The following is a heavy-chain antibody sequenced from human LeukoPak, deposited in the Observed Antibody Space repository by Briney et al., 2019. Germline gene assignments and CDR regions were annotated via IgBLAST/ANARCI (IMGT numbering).Heavy chain of an antibody. D-gene: IGHD2-8*01. CDR2: ISDSATYT. J-gene: IGHJ4*02. Sequence: GGSLRLSCAASGFTFSNYAINWVRQAPGKGLEWVSSISDSATYTKFADSVKGRFTISKDNSKNTLYLQMNSLRAEDTAVYYCARRYCTSGLCYFFDYWGQGTLVTVSS. CDR1: GFTFSNYA. CDR3: ARRYCTSGLCYFFDY. V-gene: IGHV3-23*01.